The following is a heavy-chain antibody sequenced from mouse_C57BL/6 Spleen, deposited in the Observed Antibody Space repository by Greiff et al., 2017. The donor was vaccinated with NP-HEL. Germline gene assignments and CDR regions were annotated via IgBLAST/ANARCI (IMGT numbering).Heavy chain of an antibody. CDR3: AKGIYYDYDWFAY. CDR2: IHPSDSDT. Sequence: QVQLQQPGAELVKPGASVKVSCKASGYTFTSYWMHWVKQRPGHGLEWIGRIHPSDSDTNYNQKFKGKATLTVDKSSSTAYMQLSSLTSEDSAVYYCAKGIYYDYDWFAYWGQGTLVTVSA. CDR1: GYTFTSYW. D-gene: IGHD2-4*01. J-gene: IGHJ3*01. V-gene: IGHV1-74*01.